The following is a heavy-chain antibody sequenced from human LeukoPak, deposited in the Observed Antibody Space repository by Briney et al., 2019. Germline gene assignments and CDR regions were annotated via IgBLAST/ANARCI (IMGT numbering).Heavy chain of an antibody. CDR3: AKSNSSSWYEDYYYYYYMDV. D-gene: IGHD6-13*01. V-gene: IGHV3-66*01. Sequence: GGSLRLSCAASGYTVSSNYMSWVRQAPGKGLEWVPVIYSGGSTYYADSVKGRFTISRDNSKNTLYLQMNSLRAEDTAVYYCAKSNSSSWYEDYYYYYYMDVWGKGTMVTISS. CDR1: GYTVSSNY. CDR2: IYSGGST. J-gene: IGHJ6*03.